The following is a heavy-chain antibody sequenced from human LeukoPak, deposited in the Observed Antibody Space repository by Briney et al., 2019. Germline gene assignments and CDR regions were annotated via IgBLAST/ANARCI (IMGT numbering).Heavy chain of an antibody. CDR1: EFTFSTYW. Sequence: GSLRLSCAASEFTFSTYWMSWVRQAPGRGLEWVANIKQDGSEKYYVDSVKGRFTISRDNSKNTLYLQMSSLRAEDTAVYYCVKDDTSGYYDYWGQGTLVTVSS. CDR2: IKQDGSEK. D-gene: IGHD2-15*01. J-gene: IGHJ4*02. CDR3: VKDDTSGYYDY. V-gene: IGHV3-7*01.